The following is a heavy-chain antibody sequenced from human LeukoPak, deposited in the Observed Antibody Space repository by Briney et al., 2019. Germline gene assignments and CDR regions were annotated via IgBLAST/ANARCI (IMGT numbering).Heavy chain of an antibody. Sequence: GGSLRLSCAASEFTFSSYAMSWVRQAPGKGLEWVSAISGSGGSTCYADSVKGRFTISRDNSKNTLYLQMNSLRAEDTAVYYCAKDHYDYVWGSYLTNWFDPWGQGTLVTVSS. CDR2: ISGSGGST. CDR3: AKDHYDYVWGSYLTNWFDP. V-gene: IGHV3-23*01. CDR1: EFTFSSYA. J-gene: IGHJ5*02. D-gene: IGHD3-16*02.